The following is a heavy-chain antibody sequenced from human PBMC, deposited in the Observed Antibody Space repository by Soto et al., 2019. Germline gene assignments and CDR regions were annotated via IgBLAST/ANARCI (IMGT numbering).Heavy chain of an antibody. CDR1: GYTFTVYF. Sequence: ASVKVSCTASGYTFTVYFIHWLRQAPGQSLEWMGRINPNSGATTYAQKFQGRVTMTRDTSISTAYMELSRLRSDDTAVYYCARGALIVVVPAAMLDYWGQGTLVTVSS. CDR2: INPNSGAT. D-gene: IGHD2-2*01. CDR3: ARGALIVVVPAAMLDY. J-gene: IGHJ4*02. V-gene: IGHV1-2*06.